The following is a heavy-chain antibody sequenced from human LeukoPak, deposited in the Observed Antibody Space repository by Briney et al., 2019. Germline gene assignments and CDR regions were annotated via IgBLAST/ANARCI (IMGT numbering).Heavy chain of an antibody. Sequence: VASVTVSCKTSGYTFTNYDINWVRQATGQGLEWMGWMNPNSGDTGYAQKFQGRLTLTRSTSLRTAYMELGSLTSEDTAVYFCARGMYYYESSGFSAAVEHWGQGTLVTVSS. CDR2: MNPNSGDT. V-gene: IGHV1-8*01. D-gene: IGHD3-22*01. CDR3: ARGMYYYESSGFSAAVEH. CDR1: GYTFTNYD. J-gene: IGHJ4*02.